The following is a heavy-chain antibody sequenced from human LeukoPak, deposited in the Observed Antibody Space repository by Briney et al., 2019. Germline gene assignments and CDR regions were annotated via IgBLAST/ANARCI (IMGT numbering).Heavy chain of an antibody. V-gene: IGHV3-23*01. D-gene: IGHD6-19*01. CDR1: GLPFSTYP. CDR2: IRPDGERT. CDR3: GREQSGTRGWYTVDY. Sequence: GGSLSPPFAAPGLPFSTYPITGVAQGPGKGLEWVSAIRPDGERTYYANSVRGRFTISRDNSKDTVYQQINGLRVEDTAVYYCGREQSGTRGWYTVDYWGQGTLVTVSS. J-gene: IGHJ4*02.